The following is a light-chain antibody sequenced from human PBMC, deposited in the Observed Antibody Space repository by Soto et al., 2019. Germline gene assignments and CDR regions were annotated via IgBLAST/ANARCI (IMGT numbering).Light chain of an antibody. Sequence: AYLSGSPGPSITISCTGSGRHIGAYNYFSWYQQHPGKAPKLIIYEVENRPSGVSNRFSASKSAFTASLTISGLQAEDEADSYCSSYTTSYFHVFGPGTKVTVL. V-gene: IGLV2-14*01. CDR1: GRHIGAYNY. J-gene: IGLJ1*01. CDR2: EVE. CDR3: SSYTTSYFHV.